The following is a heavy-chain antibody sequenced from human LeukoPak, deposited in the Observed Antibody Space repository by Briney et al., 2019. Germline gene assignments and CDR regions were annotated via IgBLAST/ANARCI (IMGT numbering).Heavy chain of an antibody. CDR1: GFTFSSYW. Sequence: GGSLRLSCAASGFTFSSYWMHWVRQAPGKGLEWVSVIYSGGSTYYADSVKGRFTISRDNSKNTLYLQMNSLRAEDTAVYYCARDHFGSGDYWGQGTLVTVSS. V-gene: IGHV3-53*01. J-gene: IGHJ4*02. CDR2: IYSGGST. D-gene: IGHD2-15*01. CDR3: ARDHFGSGDY.